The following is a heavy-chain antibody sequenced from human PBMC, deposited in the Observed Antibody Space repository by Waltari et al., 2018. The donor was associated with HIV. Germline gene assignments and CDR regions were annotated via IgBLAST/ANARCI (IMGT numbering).Heavy chain of an antibody. V-gene: IGHV4-61*02. D-gene: IGHD6-19*01. CDR2: IYTSGST. CDR1: GGPISSASYY. CDR3: ARDDLGSGWFFDY. J-gene: IGHJ4*02. Sequence: QVQLQESGPGLLKPSQTLSLTCPVSGGPISSASYYWTWIRQSAGKGLEWIGRIYTSGSTSYNPSLKSRVSISIDTSRNQFSLKLTSVTAADTAVYYCARDDLGSGWFFDYWGPGTLVTVSS.